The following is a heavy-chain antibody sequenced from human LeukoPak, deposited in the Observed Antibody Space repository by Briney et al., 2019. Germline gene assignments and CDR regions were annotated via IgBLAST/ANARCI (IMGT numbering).Heavy chain of an antibody. CDR2: IYYSGST. Sequence: SETLSLTRTVSGGSISSSSYYWCWIRQPPGKELEWIGSIYYSGSTYYNPSLKNRVTISVDTSKNQFSLKLSSVTAADTAVYYRARHSRVFDYWGQGTIVTVSS. CDR1: GGSISSSSYY. V-gene: IGHV4-39*01. J-gene: IGHJ4*02. D-gene: IGHD2/OR15-2a*01. CDR3: ARHSRVFDY.